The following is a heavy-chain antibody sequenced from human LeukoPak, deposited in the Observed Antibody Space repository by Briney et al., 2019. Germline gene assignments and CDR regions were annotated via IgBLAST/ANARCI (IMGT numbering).Heavy chain of an antibody. CDR2: ISGSGGST. D-gene: IGHD2-2*01. Sequence: GGALRLSCAASGFTFSGYAMCWVRQALGKGLGWVSHISGSGGSTYYADSVKGRCTISRDDSKNTLYLQMNSLRAEDTAVYHCAKDEAYQLLWGGTYYYYGMDVWGQGTTVTVSS. V-gene: IGHV3-23*01. J-gene: IGHJ6*02. CDR1: GFTFSGYA. CDR3: AKDEAYQLLWGGTYYYYGMDV.